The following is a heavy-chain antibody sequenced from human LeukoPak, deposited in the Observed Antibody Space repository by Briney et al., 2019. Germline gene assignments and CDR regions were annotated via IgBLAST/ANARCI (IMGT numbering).Heavy chain of an antibody. CDR3: ARDALLDTAMVFDY. CDR1: GFTFSSYA. J-gene: IGHJ4*02. CDR2: ISYDGSNK. Sequence: PGGPLRLSCAASGFTFSSYAMHWVRQAPGKGLEWVAVISYDGSNKYYADSVKGRFTISRDNSKNTLYLQMNSLRAEDTAVYYCARDALLDTAMVFDYWGQGTLVTVSS. D-gene: IGHD5-18*01. V-gene: IGHV3-30*04.